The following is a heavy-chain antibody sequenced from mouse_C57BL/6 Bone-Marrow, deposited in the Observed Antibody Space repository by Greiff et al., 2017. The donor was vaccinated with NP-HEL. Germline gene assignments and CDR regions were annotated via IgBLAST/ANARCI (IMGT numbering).Heavy chain of an antibody. CDR1: GFTFSSYA. CDR3: ARDEESYDSFAY. J-gene: IGHJ3*01. D-gene: IGHD2-4*01. CDR2: ISDAGSYT. Sequence: EVKVVESGGGLVKPGGSLKLSCAASGFTFSSYAMSWVRQTPEKRLEWVATISDAGSYTYYPDNVKGRFTISRDNAKNNRYLQMSHLKSEDTAMYYGARDEESYDSFAYWGQGTLVTVSA. V-gene: IGHV5-4*01.